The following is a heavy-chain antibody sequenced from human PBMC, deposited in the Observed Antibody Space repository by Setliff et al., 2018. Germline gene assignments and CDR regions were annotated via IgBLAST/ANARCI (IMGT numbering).Heavy chain of an antibody. CDR1: GHSISSGYY. CDR2: IYHSGST. D-gene: IGHD3-22*01. V-gene: IGHV4-38-2*02. J-gene: IGHJ3*02. Sequence: PSETLSLTCTVSGHSISSGYYWGWIRQPPGKELEWIGSIYHSGSTYYNPSLKSRVTISVDTSKNQFSLKLSSVTAADTAVYYCARDYYDSSGYYLLAFDIWGQGTMVTVSS. CDR3: ARDYYDSSGYYLLAFDI.